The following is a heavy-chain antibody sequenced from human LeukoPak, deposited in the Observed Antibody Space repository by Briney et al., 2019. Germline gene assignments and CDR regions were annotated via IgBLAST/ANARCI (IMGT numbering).Heavy chain of an antibody. CDR3: SRHENSYGSGGYYDS. V-gene: IGHV5-51*01. CDR2: IYPGDSDT. D-gene: IGHD3-10*01. CDR1: GYTFTTYW. Sequence: GDSLKISCKASGYTFTTYWIAWVRQMPGKGLEYMGRIYPGDSDTRYSPSFQGQVTISADESITTAYLQWSSLEASDTAVYYCSRHENSYGSGGYYDSWGQGTLVTVS. J-gene: IGHJ4*02.